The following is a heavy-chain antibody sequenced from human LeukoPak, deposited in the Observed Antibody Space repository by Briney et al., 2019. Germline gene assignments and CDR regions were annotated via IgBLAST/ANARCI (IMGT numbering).Heavy chain of an antibody. CDR1: GGPIIASY. CDR3: ARVRFYDTTGYSTSYYLDY. V-gene: IGHV4-59*07. Sequence: SDTLSLTCAVSGGPIIASYWRWLRQPPGKGLEWIGYTHYSGTGNYNPFLKSPVTISLDTSKNRFPRRLTSVTAADTAVYYCARVRFYDTTGYSTSYYLDYWGQGALVTVSS. J-gene: IGHJ4*02. D-gene: IGHD3-22*01. CDR2: THYSGTG.